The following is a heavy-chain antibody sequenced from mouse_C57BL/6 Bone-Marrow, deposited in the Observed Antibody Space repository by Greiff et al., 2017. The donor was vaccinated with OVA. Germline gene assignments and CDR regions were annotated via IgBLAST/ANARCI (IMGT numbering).Heavy chain of an antibody. J-gene: IGHJ3*01. CDR1: GYTFTSYW. CDR3: ARGYYYGSSQFAY. CDR2: IYPGSGST. D-gene: IGHD1-1*01. V-gene: IGHV1-55*01. Sequence: QVQLQQPGAELVKPGASVKMSCKASGYTFTSYWITWVKQRPGQGLEWIGDIYPGSGSTNYNEKFKSKATLTVDTSSSTAYMQLSSLTSEDSAVYYGARGYYYGSSQFAYWGQGTLVTVSA.